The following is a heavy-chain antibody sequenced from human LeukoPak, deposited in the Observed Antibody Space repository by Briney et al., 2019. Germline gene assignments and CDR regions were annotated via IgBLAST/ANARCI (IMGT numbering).Heavy chain of an antibody. CDR1: GFTFSSYG. CDR3: VKGLYTIDY. Sequence: PGGSLRLSCAASGFTFSSYGMSWVRQAPGKGLEWVSAISAGGTFYADFVKGRFTISRDNSKNTLYLQMNSLRVDDTAVYYCVKGLYTIDYWGQGTLVTVSS. J-gene: IGHJ4*02. V-gene: IGHV3-23*01. D-gene: IGHD2-2*02. CDR2: ISAGGT.